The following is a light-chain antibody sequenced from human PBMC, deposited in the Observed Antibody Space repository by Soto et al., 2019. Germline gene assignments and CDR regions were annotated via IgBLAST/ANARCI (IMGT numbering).Light chain of an antibody. CDR1: QSVRSNY. Sequence: ETVLTQSPGTVSLYPGERATLSCTTSQSVRSNYLAWYQQKPGQAPRLVVYGVFNRATGIPDRFSGCGSGTDFTLTISGLEPEDSAVYYCQHYDGSPRTFGQGTKLEI. J-gene: IGKJ2*01. V-gene: IGKV3-20*01. CDR3: QHYDGSPRT. CDR2: GVF.